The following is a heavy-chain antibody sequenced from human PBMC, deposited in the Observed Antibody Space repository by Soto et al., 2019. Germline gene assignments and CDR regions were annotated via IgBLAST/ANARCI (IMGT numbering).Heavy chain of an antibody. J-gene: IGHJ4*02. CDR2: ISPHNGNT. CDR1: GYTFTTYG. Sequence: QVQLVQSGTEVKKPGASVKVSCKASGYTFTTYGLTWVRQAPGQGLEWMGWISPHNGNTNYPQKSQVRVTMTTDTPTSTAYMELRSLRSDDTAVYYCAREYYDILTGYRGLNYWGQGTLVTVSS. CDR3: AREYYDILTGYRGLNY. V-gene: IGHV1-18*04. D-gene: IGHD3-9*01.